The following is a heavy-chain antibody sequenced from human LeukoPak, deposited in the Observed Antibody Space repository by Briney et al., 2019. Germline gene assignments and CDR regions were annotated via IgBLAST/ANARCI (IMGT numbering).Heavy chain of an antibody. CDR2: IYTSGST. CDR1: GGSISSGSYY. J-gene: IGHJ4*02. D-gene: IGHD5-24*01. Sequence: SETLSLTCTVSGGSISSGSYYWSWIRQPAGKGLEWIVRIYTSGSTNYNPSLKSRVTISVDTSKNQFSLKLSSVTAADTAVYYCAREARDGYNWNSLLDYWGQGTLVTVSS. V-gene: IGHV4-61*02. CDR3: AREARDGYNWNSLLDY.